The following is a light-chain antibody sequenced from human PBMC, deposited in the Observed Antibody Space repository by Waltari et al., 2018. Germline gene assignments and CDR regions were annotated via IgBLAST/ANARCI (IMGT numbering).Light chain of an antibody. CDR1: QGLSSW. J-gene: IGKJ2*01. Sequence: DIQMTQSPSSVSASVGDRVTITCRASQGLSSWLAWYQQKPGKAPKLLIYAASSLQSGVPSRFSGRGSGTYFTLTISSLQPEDFATYYCHQANSFPYTFGQGTKLEIK. V-gene: IGKV1D-12*01. CDR2: AAS. CDR3: HQANSFPYT.